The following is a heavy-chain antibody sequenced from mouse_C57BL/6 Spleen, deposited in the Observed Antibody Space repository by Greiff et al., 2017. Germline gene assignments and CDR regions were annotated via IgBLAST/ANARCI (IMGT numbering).Heavy chain of an antibody. V-gene: IGHV1-80*01. CDR1: GYAFRSSW. D-gene: IGHD1-1*01. Sequence: QVQLKQSGAELVKPGASVKISCKASGYAFRSSWRNWVKQRTGKGLEWIGQIYPGDGDTNSNGKFKGKATRTADKSSSTAYMQLSSLTSEDSTVYYCARWGLRFFFDDWGQDTTLTVSS. CDR2: IYPGDGDT. J-gene: IGHJ2*01. CDR3: ARWGLRFFFDD.